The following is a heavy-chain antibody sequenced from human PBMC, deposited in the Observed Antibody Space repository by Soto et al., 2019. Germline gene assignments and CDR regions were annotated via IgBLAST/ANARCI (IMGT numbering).Heavy chain of an antibody. J-gene: IGHJ3*02. Sequence: SETLSLTCAVSSGSISSSNWWSWVRQPPGKGLEWIGEIYHSGSTNYNPSLKSRVTISVDKSKNQFSLKLSSVTAADTAVYYCARVKGIWFGELLRAFDIWGQGTMVT. CDR2: IYHSGST. V-gene: IGHV4-4*02. CDR3: ARVKGIWFGELLRAFDI. CDR1: SGSISSSNW. D-gene: IGHD3-10*01.